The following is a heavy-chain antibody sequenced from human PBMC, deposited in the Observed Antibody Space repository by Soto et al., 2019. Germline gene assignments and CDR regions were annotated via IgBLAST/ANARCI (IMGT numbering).Heavy chain of an antibody. D-gene: IGHD4-17*01. V-gene: IGHV4-31*03. CDR3: AGQVTSRHEGYYYYMDV. J-gene: IGHJ6*03. Sequence: SETLSLTCTVSGGSISSGGYYWSWIRQHPGKGLEWIGYIYYSGSTYYNPSLKSRVTISVDTSKNQFSLKLSSVTAADTAVYYCAGQVTSRHEGYYYYMDVWGKGTTVTVSS. CDR2: IYYSGST. CDR1: GGSISSGGYY.